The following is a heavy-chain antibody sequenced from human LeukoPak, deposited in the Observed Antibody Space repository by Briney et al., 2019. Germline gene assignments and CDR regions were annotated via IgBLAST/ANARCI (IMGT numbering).Heavy chain of an antibody. J-gene: IGHJ4*02. CDR2: ISAYNGNT. CDR3: AREGAYHYGSGSYPNGDY. D-gene: IGHD3-10*01. V-gene: IGHV1-18*01. CDR1: GYTFTNYG. Sequence: ASVKVSFKASGYTFTNYGLTWVRQAPGQGLEWMGWISAYNGNTNYAQKLQGRVTMTTDTSTSTAYMELRSLRSDDTAVYYCAREGAYHYGSGSYPNGDYWGQGTLVTVSS.